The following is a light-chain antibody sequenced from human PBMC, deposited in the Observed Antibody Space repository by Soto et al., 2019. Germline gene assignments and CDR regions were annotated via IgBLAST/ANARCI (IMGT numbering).Light chain of an antibody. CDR3: QQTRAYPST. CDR2: SAS. J-gene: IGKJ4*01. V-gene: IGKV1-6*01. Sequence: AIQLTQSPSSLSASVGDRVTLPCRTGQDIGDDLAWYQQKPGKAPKLLIYSASNLQTGVPSRFSGSGSGTFFTLTISSLQAEDFASYYCQQTRAYPSTFGGGTKVDIK. CDR1: QDIGDD.